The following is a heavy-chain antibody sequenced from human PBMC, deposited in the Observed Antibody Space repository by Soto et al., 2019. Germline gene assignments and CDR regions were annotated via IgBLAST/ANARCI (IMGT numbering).Heavy chain of an antibody. Sequence: SETLSLTCTVSGGSISSGGYYWSWIRQHPGKGLEWIGYIYYSGSTYYNPSLKSRVTISVDTPKNQFSLKLSSVTAADTAVYYCARGGHDILTGSLYYYYYYMDVWGKGTTVTVSS. CDR1: GGSISSGGYY. D-gene: IGHD3-9*01. J-gene: IGHJ6*03. CDR3: ARGGHDILTGSLYYYYYYMDV. V-gene: IGHV4-31*03. CDR2: IYYSGST.